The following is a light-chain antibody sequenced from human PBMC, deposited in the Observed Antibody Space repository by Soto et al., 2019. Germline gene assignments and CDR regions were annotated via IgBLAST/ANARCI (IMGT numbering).Light chain of an antibody. CDR3: SSYTSSSTPYV. CDR2: DVT. Sequence: QSALTQRACVSGSPGQSFTISCTGTSSDVGGYNYVSWYQQHPVKAPKLMIYDVTNRPSGVSDRFSGSKSGNTASLTISGLQAEDEADYYCSSYTSSSTPYVFGTGTKLTVL. J-gene: IGLJ1*01. CDR1: SSDVGGYNY. V-gene: IGLV2-14*01.